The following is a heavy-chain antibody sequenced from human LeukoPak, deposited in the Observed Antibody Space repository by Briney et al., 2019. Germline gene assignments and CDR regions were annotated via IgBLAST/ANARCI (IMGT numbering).Heavy chain of an antibody. Sequence: GGSLRLSCAASGFTFSDYYMSWIRQAPGKGLEWVSYISSSGNTIYYADSVKGRFTISRDNAKNSLYLQMNSLRAEDTAVYYCARRSRGVAAISAGNYYYYMDVWGKGTTVTISS. D-gene: IGHD2-15*01. CDR2: ISSSGNTI. V-gene: IGHV3-11*01. J-gene: IGHJ6*03. CDR1: GFTFSDYY. CDR3: ARRSRGVAAISAGNYYYYMDV.